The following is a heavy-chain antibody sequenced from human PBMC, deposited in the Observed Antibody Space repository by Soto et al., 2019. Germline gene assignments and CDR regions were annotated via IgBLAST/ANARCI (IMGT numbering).Heavy chain of an antibody. J-gene: IGHJ6*02. V-gene: IGHV1-69*13. CDR2: IIPIFGTA. CDR3: ARDKIPFSGCTNGVCYTRIADGGYYYYGMDV. D-gene: IGHD2-8*01. CDR1: GGTFSSYA. Sequence: ASVKVSCKASGGTFSSYAISWVRQAPGQGLEWMGGIIPIFGTANYAQKFQGRVTITADESTSTAYMELSSLRSEDTAVYYCARDKIPFSGCTNGVCYTRIADGGYYYYGMDVWGQGTTVTVSS.